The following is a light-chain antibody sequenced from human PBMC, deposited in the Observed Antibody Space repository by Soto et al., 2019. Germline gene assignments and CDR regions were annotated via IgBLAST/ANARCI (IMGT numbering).Light chain of an antibody. CDR3: QHYNDWPIT. CDR1: QRISSN. J-gene: IGKJ5*01. V-gene: IGKV3-15*01. CDR2: GAS. Sequence: EILMTQSPATLSVSPGERAALSCRASQRISSNLAWYQQKPGQAPRLLIFGASTRATGVPARFSGSGSGTEFTLTITGLQSEDFAVYYCQHYNDWPITFGQGTRLEIK.